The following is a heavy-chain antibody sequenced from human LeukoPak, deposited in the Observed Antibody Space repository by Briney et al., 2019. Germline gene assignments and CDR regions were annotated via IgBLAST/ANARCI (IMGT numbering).Heavy chain of an antibody. CDR2: SSDTT. CDR1: GFTFSSYA. J-gene: IGHJ4*02. Sequence: GGSLRLSCAASGFTFSSYAMSWVRQAPRKGLEWVSTSSDTTYYTDSVNGRFTISRDTSKNTLYLQMNSLGAADTAVYYCARSRGPGNHYFDYWGQGALVTVSS. D-gene: IGHD4-23*01. V-gene: IGHV3-23*01. CDR3: ARSRGPGNHYFDY.